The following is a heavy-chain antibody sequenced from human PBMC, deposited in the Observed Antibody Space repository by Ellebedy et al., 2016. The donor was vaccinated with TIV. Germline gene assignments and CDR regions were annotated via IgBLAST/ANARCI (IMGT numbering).Heavy chain of an antibody. CDR1: GYTFTGDY. Sequence: ASVKVSXXASGYTFTGDYMHWVRQAPGQGLEWMGWINPNSGVTNYAQKFQGWVTMTRDTSISTAYMEMSRLRSDDTAVYYCARSKFSITMIIWGQGTLVTVSS. V-gene: IGHV1-2*04. D-gene: IGHD3-22*01. J-gene: IGHJ4*02. CDR2: INPNSGVT. CDR3: ARSKFSITMII.